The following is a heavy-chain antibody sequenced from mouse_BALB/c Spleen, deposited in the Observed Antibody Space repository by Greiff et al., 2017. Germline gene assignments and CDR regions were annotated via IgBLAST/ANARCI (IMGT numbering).Heavy chain of an antibody. D-gene: IGHD3-3*01. Sequence: EVQRVESGGGLVQPGGSLKLSCAASGFTFSSYTMSWVRQTPEKRLEWVAYISNGGGSTYYPDTVKGRFTISRDNAKNTLYLQMSSLKSEDTAMYYCARHGAGRDYFDYWGQGTTLTVSS. J-gene: IGHJ2*01. V-gene: IGHV5-12-2*01. CDR3: ARHGAGRDYFDY. CDR1: GFTFSSYT. CDR2: ISNGGGST.